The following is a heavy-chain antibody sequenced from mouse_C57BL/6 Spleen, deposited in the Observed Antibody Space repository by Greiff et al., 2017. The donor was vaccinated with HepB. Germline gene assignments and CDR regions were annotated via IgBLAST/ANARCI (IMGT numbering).Heavy chain of an antibody. Sequence: VHVKQSGPELVKPGASVKMSCKASGYTFTDYNMHWVKQSHGKSLEWIGYINPNNGGTSYNQKFKGKATLTVNKSSSTAYMELRSLTSEDSAVYYCARADYDYDLYYFDYWGQGTTLTVSS. CDR3: ARADYDYDLYYFDY. CDR1: GYTFTDYN. V-gene: IGHV1-22*01. CDR2: INPNNGGT. J-gene: IGHJ2*01. D-gene: IGHD2-4*01.